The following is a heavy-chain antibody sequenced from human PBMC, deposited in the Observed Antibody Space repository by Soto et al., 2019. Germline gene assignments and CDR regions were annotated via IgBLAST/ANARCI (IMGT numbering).Heavy chain of an antibody. CDR2: IGIGGDI. D-gene: IGHD3-10*01. CDR1: GFTFSSYD. Sequence: GGSLRLSCAASGFTFSSYDIHWVRQATGKGLEWVSGIGIGGDIYYAASVKGRFTISRENAKRSAYLQMDSLRAGDTAVYYCARAEGYYGSAPLAQALDFWGQGTLVTVSS. CDR3: ARAEGYYGSAPLAQALDF. V-gene: IGHV3-13*04. J-gene: IGHJ4*02.